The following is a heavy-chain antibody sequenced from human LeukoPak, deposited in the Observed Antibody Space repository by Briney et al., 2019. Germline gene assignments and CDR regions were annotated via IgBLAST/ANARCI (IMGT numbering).Heavy chain of an antibody. V-gene: IGHV4-59*01. CDR2: IYYSGST. J-gene: IGHJ4*02. Sequence: SETLSLTCTVSGGSISSYYWSWIRQPPGKGLEWIGYIYYSGSTNYNPSLKSRVTISVDTSKNQFSLKLSSVTAADTAVYYCAREGIFGARSFDYWGQGTLVTASS. CDR1: GGSISSYY. D-gene: IGHD3-3*01. CDR3: AREGIFGARSFDY.